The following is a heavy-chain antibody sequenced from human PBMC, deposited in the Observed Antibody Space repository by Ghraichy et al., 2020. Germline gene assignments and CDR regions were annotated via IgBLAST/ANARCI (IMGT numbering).Heavy chain of an antibody. J-gene: IGHJ6*02. Sequence: SQTLSLTCIVSGGSVTSDPYSWTWVRQPSGKGLEWIGYIYHSGSAFSNPSLKSRVAISVDRSENQFSLKLSSVSAADTGVYYCAVLASNGVDVWGQRTKVTVSS. CDR3: AVLASNGVDV. V-gene: IGHV4-30-2*01. CDR1: GGSVTSDPYS. CDR2: IYHSGSA. D-gene: IGHD3-3*01.